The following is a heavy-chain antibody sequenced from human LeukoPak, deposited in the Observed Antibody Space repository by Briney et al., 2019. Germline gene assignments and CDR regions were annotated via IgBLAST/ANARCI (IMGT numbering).Heavy chain of an antibody. Sequence: PSETLSLTCTVSGGPISDFYWSWIRQSPEEGLEWIGNIFYSGNTNYNPSLRSRVTISVDTSKKQFSLRLTSVTAADTAVYYCARLRSGSTPPPPYYYYGLDVWGQGTTVTVSS. V-gene: IGHV4-59*01. J-gene: IGHJ6*02. CDR3: ARLRSGSTPPPPYYYYGLDV. D-gene: IGHD1-26*01. CDR1: GGPISDFY. CDR2: IFYSGNT.